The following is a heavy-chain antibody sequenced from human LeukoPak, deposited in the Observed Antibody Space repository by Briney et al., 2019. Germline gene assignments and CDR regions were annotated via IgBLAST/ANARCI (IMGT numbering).Heavy chain of an antibody. J-gene: IGHJ4*02. Sequence: PGGSLRLSCAASGFTFSNFGMHWVRQAPGKGLEWVAFIRYDGSNKYYADSVKGRFTISRDNSKNTLYLQMNSLRAEDTAVYYCAKSRSGYELGFDYWGQGTLVTVSS. CDR1: GFTFSNFG. CDR2: IRYDGSNK. D-gene: IGHD5-12*01. CDR3: AKSRSGYELGFDY. V-gene: IGHV3-30*02.